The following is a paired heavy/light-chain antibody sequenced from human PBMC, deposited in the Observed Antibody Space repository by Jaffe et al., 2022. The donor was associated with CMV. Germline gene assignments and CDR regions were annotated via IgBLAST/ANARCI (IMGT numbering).Light chain of an antibody. J-gene: IGLJ3*02. CDR1: SLRGYY. V-gene: IGLV3-19*01. CDR2: NKN. CDR3: VSRDSSGRRWV. Sequence: SSELTQAPAVSVALGQTVRITCQGDSLRGYYATWYQQQPGQAPVLVIYNKNTRPSGIPDRFSGSSSGQTASLTITGTQAEDEADYYCVSRDSSGRRWVFGGGTKLTVL.
Heavy chain of an antibody. V-gene: IGHV3-7*01. Sequence: EVQLLESGGGLVQPGGSLKLSCAASGFSFNDYWMSWVRQAPGKGLEWVANMKQDGSEQYYVDSVKGRFTISRDNAKKSTYLQLNSLTAEDTAIYYCAREGWTSVDYGDDAPRYDYHGMDVWGQGTTVIVSS. CDR3: AREGWTSVDYGDDAPRYDYHGMDV. J-gene: IGHJ6*02. CDR2: MKQDGSEQ. D-gene: IGHD4-17*01. CDR1: GFSFNDYW.